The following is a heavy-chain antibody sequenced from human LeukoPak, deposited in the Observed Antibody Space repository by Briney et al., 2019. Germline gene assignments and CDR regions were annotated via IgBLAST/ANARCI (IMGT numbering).Heavy chain of an antibody. V-gene: IGHV1-2*02. Sequence: GASVKVSCKASGYTFTSYGISWVRQAPGQGLEWMGWINPNSGGTNYAQKFQGRVTMTRDTSISTAYMELSRLRSDDTAVYYCARDRPGFAVGSSSRFDYWGQGTLVTVSS. CDR1: GYTFTSYG. J-gene: IGHJ4*02. CDR3: ARDRPGFAVGSSSRFDY. CDR2: INPNSGGT. D-gene: IGHD6-13*01.